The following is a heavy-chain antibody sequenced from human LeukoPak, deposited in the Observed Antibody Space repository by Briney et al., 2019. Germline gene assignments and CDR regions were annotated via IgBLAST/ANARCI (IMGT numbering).Heavy chain of an antibody. D-gene: IGHD3-22*01. CDR3: AKDRGYDSSGYPDDAFDI. V-gene: IGHV3-21*01. CDR2: ITSSTCI. CDR1: GFTFSNYA. Sequence: GGSLRLSCAASGFTFSNYAMTWVRQAPGKGLEWVSSITSSTCIFYADSVKGRFTISRDNSKNTLYLQMNSLRAEDTAVYYCAKDRGYDSSGYPDDAFDIWGQGTMVTVSS. J-gene: IGHJ3*02.